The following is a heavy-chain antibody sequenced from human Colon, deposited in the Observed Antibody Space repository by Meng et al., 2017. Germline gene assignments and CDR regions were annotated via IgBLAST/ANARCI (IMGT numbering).Heavy chain of an antibody. Sequence: QVHLQEAGPGLVKPSGTLSLTCAVSGDSITYDNWWSWLRQPPGKGLEWIGEIYLSGSPSYNPSLESRVTISVDKSKNQLSLRLTSVTAADTAIYYCARHGGWHFDYWGQGTLVTVSS. J-gene: IGHJ4*02. D-gene: IGHD6-19*01. CDR2: IYLSGSP. CDR1: GDSITYDNW. CDR3: ARHGGWHFDY. V-gene: IGHV4-4*02.